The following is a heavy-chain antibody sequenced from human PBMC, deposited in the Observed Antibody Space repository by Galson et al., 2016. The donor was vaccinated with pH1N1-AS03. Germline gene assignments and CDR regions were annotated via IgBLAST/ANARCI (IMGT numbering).Heavy chain of an antibody. V-gene: IGHV3-48*03. CDR1: GFTFNYHG. CDR3: ARDILTGDYYGMDV. D-gene: IGHD2-21*01. Sequence: SLRLSCAASGFTFNYHGMNWVRQAPGKGLECIAYISGSGRIIFYADSVKGRFTISRDNAKNSLSLRMNTLRAEDAAVYYCARDILTGDYYGMDVWGQGTTVTVS. CDR2: ISGSGRII. J-gene: IGHJ6*02.